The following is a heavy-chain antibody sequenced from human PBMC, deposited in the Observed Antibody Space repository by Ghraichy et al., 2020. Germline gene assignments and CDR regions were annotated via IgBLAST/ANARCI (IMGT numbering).Heavy chain of an antibody. V-gene: IGHV1-18*01. J-gene: IGHJ4*02. Sequence: ASVKVSCKASGYTFTSYGISWVRQAPGQGLEWMGWISAYNGNTNYAQKLQGRVTMTTDTSTSTAYMELRSLRSDDTAVYYCARVWGDTAMEEEWYYFDYWGQGTLVTVSS. CDR1: GYTFTSYG. CDR2: ISAYNGNT. CDR3: ARVWGDTAMEEEWYYFDY. D-gene: IGHD5-18*01.